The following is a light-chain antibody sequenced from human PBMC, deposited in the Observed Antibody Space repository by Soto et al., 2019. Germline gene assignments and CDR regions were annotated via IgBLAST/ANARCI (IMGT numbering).Light chain of an antibody. CDR2: GAS. CDR1: QSVSSN. J-gene: IGKJ3*01. Sequence: EIVMTQSPATLSVSPGERATLSCRASQSVSSNLAWYQQKPGQAPRLLIYGASTRATGIPARFSGSGSGTEFTLTISSLQSEDFAVYYCQQYKNWPHFTFGPGTTVDIK. V-gene: IGKV3-15*01. CDR3: QQYKNWPHFT.